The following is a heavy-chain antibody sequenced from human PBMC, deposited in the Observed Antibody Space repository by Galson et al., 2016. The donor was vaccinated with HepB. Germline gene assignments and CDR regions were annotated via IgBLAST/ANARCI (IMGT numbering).Heavy chain of an antibody. J-gene: IGHJ6*02. D-gene: IGHD3-9*01. Sequence: QSGAEVKKPGESLKISCKGSGYSFTNYWIGWVRQMPGKGLEWMGIIYPDDSDTRYSPSFRGQFTISADKSISTANLQWSNLKASDTAMYYCARVHFVWSLDYYYGVDVWGQGTSVTVSS. CDR3: ARVHFVWSLDYYYGVDV. V-gene: IGHV5-51*01. CDR1: GYSFTNYW. CDR2: IYPDDSDT.